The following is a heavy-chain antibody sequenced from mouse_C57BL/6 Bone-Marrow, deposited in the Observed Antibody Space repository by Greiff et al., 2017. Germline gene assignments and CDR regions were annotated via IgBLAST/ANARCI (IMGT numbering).Heavy chain of an antibody. CDR1: GYTFTSYW. Sequence: VQLQQPGTELVKPGASVKLSCKASGYTFTSYWMHWVKQRPGQGLEWIGNINPSNGGTNYNEKFKRKATLTVDKSSSTAYMQLSSLTSEDSAVYYCARAHLITTVVAGFDYWGQGTTLTVSS. CDR2: INPSNGGT. J-gene: IGHJ2*01. CDR3: ARAHLITTVVAGFDY. D-gene: IGHD1-1*01. V-gene: IGHV1-53*01.